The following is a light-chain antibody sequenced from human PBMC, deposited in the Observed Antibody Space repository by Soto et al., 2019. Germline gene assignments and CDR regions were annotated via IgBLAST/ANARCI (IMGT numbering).Light chain of an antibody. CDR3: LQHNSYPWK. V-gene: IGKV1-5*01. Sequence: DSEMSQSPSPVSASVGERVTITSRASQSISSWLAWYQQKPGKAPKLLIYDASSLESGVPSRFSGSGSGTEFTLTISSLQPEDFATYYCLQHNSYPWKFGQGNKGDNK. J-gene: IGKJ1*01. CDR1: QSISSW. CDR2: DAS.